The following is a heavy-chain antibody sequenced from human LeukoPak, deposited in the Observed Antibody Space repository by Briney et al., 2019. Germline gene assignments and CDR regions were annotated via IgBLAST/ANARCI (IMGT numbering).Heavy chain of an antibody. V-gene: IGHV1-18*01. J-gene: IGHJ4*02. CDR3: ARVAVAGTVGDY. Sequence: ASVKVSCKASGYTFTNYGVSWVRQAPGQGLEWMGWISAYNGYTNYAQKFQGRVTMTRDTSISTAYMELSRLRSDVTAVYYCARVAVAGTVGDYWGQGTLVTVSS. D-gene: IGHD6-19*01. CDR2: ISAYNGYT. CDR1: GYTFTNYG.